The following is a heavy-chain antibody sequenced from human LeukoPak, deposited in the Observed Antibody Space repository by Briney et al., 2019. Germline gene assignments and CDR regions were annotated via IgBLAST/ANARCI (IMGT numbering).Heavy chain of an antibody. Sequence: GGSLRLSCAASGFTFSSYAMSWVRQAPGKGLEWVSAISGSGGSTYYADSVKGRFTISRDNSKNTLYLQMNSLRAEDTAVYYCAKDNYCSGGSCYGAFDYWGQGTLVTVSS. CDR1: GFTFSSYA. D-gene: IGHD2-15*01. J-gene: IGHJ4*02. CDR3: AKDNYCSGGSCYGAFDY. V-gene: IGHV3-23*01. CDR2: ISGSGGST.